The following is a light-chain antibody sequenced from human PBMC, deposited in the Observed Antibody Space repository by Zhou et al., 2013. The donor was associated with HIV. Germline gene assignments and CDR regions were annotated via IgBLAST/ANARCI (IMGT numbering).Light chain of an antibody. CDR2: GAS. Sequence: IQLTQSPSSLSASVGDRVTITCRASQDINTYLAWYQQKPGKAPNVLIYGASTLQNGVPSRFSGTGSGTDFNLTISCLQPEDFATYYCQHLNSYPXTFGQGTRLDIK. V-gene: IGKV1-9*01. J-gene: IGKJ5*01. CDR3: QHLNSYPXT. CDR1: QDINTY.